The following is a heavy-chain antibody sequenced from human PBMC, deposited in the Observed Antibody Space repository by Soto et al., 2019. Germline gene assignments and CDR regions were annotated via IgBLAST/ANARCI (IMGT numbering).Heavy chain of an antibody. CDR2: IGPRGSTV. Sequence: QVQLVQSGGALVTPGGSLRLSCAASGFTFSDYAMNWIRQAPGRGLEWISYIGPRGSTVYYADSVKGRFTISRDNARKSLFLQMNILRVEDTAVYYCVRGTDYYPYWGQGSLVTVSS. CDR3: VRGTDYYPY. J-gene: IGHJ4*02. V-gene: IGHV3-11*01. CDR1: GFTFSDYA.